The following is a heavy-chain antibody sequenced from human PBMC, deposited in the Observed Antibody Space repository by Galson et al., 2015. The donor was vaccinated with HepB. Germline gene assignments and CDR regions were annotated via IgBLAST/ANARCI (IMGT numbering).Heavy chain of an antibody. V-gene: IGHV1-46*01. CDR2: INPSGGST. D-gene: IGHD5-18*01. J-gene: IGHJ6*02. CDR1: GYTFTSYY. CDR3: ARDLDTAMGGGYYYYGMDV. Sequence: SVKVSCKASGYTFTSYYMHWVRQAPGQGLEWMGIINPSGGSTSYAQKFQGRVTMTRDTSTSTVYMELSSLRSEDTAVYYCARDLDTAMGGGYYYYGMDVWGQGTTVTVSS.